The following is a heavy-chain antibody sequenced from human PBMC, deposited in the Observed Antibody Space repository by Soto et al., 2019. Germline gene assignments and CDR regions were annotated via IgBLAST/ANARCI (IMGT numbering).Heavy chain of an antibody. Sequence: ASVKVSCKASGGTFSSYAISWVRQAPGQGLEWMGGIIPIFGTANYAQKFQGRVTITADKSTSTAYMELSSLRSEDTAVYYCARGSVRYCSSTSCYIWFDPWGQGTLVTVSS. CDR2: IIPIFGTA. V-gene: IGHV1-69*06. CDR1: GGTFSSYA. J-gene: IGHJ5*02. D-gene: IGHD2-2*02. CDR3: ARGSVRYCSSTSCYIWFDP.